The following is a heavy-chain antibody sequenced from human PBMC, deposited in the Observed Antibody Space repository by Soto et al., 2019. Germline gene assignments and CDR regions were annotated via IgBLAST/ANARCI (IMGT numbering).Heavy chain of an antibody. CDR2: ISYDGSNK. J-gene: IGHJ6*02. CDR3: ARDGAGVPNYYYYGMDV. V-gene: IGHV3-30-3*01. CDR1: GFTFSSYA. Sequence: TGGSLRLSCAASGFTFSSYAMHWVRQAPGKGLEWVAVISYDGSNKYYADSVKGRFTISRDNSKNTLYLQMNSLRAEDTAVYYCARDGAGVPNYYYYGMDVWGQGTTVTVSS. D-gene: IGHD1-26*01.